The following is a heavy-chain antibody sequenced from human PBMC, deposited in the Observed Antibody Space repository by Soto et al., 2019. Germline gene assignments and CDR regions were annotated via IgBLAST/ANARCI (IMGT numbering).Heavy chain of an antibody. V-gene: IGHV4-59*12. CDR3: ARGPGIPTAGTVDY. Sequence: PSETLSLTCTVSGGSISSYYWSWIRQPPGKGLEWIGYIYYSGSTNYNPSVKGRFTISRDNSKNTLYLQMNSLRAEDTAVYYCARGPGIPTAGTVDYWGQGTLVTVSS. D-gene: IGHD6-13*01. CDR1: GGSISSYY. J-gene: IGHJ4*02. CDR2: IYYSGST.